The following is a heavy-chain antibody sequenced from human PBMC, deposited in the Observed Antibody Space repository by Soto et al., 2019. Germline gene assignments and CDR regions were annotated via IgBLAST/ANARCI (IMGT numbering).Heavy chain of an antibody. V-gene: IGHV5-51*01. CDR2: IYPGDSDT. CDR1: GYSFTIYW. J-gene: IGHJ1*01. D-gene: IGHD4-4*01. Sequence: GESLKISCKASGYSFTIYWIGWVRQMPGKGLEWMGIIYPGDSDTIYSPSFQGQVTISADKSISTAYLQMNSLRAEDTAVYYCVKVTDESARATEYFQHWGQGTLVTVSS. CDR3: VKVTDESARATEYFQH.